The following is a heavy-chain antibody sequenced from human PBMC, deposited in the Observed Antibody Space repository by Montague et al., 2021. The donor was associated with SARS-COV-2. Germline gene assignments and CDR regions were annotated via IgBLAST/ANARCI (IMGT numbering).Heavy chain of an antibody. D-gene: IGHD3-22*01. V-gene: IGHV4-34*01. Sequence: SETLSLTCAVYGGSFSGYYWSWIRQPPGKGLEWIGEINQSGSTNXNPSLKGRVTLSVDTSKKQFSPKLSSLTAADTAVYYCARVAGGYYHDSSAYFDYWGQGSLVTVSS. CDR2: INQSGST. CDR3: ARVAGGYYHDSSAYFDY. J-gene: IGHJ4*02. CDR1: GGSFSGYY.